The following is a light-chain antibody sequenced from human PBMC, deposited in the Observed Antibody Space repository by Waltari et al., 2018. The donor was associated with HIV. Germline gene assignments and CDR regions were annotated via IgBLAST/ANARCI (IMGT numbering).Light chain of an antibody. J-gene: IGLJ2*01. CDR1: NSDISDYNY. Sequence: QSALTQSPSASGSPGQSVNISCSGANSDISDYNYVSWYQQHADRPPKLIIFEVTKRHSGVPDRFSGSKSGNPASLFVSGLQPEDEVTYLCSSFAGTHKLFGGGTKLTVL. V-gene: IGLV2-8*01. CDR2: EVT. CDR3: SSFAGTHKL.